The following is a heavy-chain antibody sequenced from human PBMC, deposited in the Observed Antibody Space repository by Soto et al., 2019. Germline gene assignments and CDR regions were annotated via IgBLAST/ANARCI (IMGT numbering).Heavy chain of an antibody. CDR3: ARRAAPDNNWFDP. CDR2: IYPGDSDT. V-gene: IGHV5-51*01. J-gene: IGHJ5*02. CDR1: GYSSTSYW. D-gene: IGHD6-6*01. Sequence: ESLKISCKGSGYSSTSYWIGWVRQMPGKGLEWMGIIYPGDSDTRYSPSFQGQVTISADKSISTAYLQWSSLKASDTAMYYCARRAAPDNNWFDPWGQGTLVTVSS.